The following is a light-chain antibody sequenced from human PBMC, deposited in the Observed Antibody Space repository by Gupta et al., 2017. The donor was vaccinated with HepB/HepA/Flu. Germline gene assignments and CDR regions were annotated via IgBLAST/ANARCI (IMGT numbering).Light chain of an antibody. CDR3: QQRDSTPGT. V-gene: IGKV1-39*01. CDR1: QSISSY. CDR2: AAS. J-gene: IGKJ1*01. Sequence: DIQMTQSPSSLSASVVDRVTITCRASQSISSYLNWYQQKPGKAPKLLIYAASRVQSGVPSRFSGSGSGTDFTLTISRRQPEDFANYYCQQRDSTPGTFGQGTKVEIK.